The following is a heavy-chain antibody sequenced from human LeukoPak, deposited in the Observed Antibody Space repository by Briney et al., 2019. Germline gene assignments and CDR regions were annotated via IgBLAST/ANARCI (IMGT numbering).Heavy chain of an antibody. Sequence: SETLSLTCTVSGGSISSGGYYWSWIRQHPGKGLEWIGYIYYSGSTYYNPSLKSRVTISVDTSKNQFSLKLSSVTAADTAVYHCASFPRSGDWFDPWGQGTLVTVSS. CDR2: IYYSGST. D-gene: IGHD2-15*01. CDR1: GGSISSGGYY. CDR3: ASFPRSGDWFDP. J-gene: IGHJ5*02. V-gene: IGHV4-31*03.